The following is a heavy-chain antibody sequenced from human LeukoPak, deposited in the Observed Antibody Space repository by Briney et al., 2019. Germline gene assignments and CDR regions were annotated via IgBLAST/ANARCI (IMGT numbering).Heavy chain of an antibody. V-gene: IGHV3-66*01. CDR3: ARAAGRLLLNY. D-gene: IGHD3-22*01. Sequence: GGTLRLSCAASGFTVSSNYMSWVRQAPGKGLEWVSVIYSGGSTYYADSVKGRFTISRDNSKNTLYLQMNSLRAEDTAVYYCARAAGRLLLNYWGQGTLVTVSS. CDR2: IYSGGST. CDR1: GFTVSSNY. J-gene: IGHJ4*02.